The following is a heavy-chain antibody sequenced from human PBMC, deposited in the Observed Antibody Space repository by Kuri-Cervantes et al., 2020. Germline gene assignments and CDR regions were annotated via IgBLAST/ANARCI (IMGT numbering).Heavy chain of an antibody. D-gene: IGHD2-15*01. CDR1: GFTFSDYY. Sequence: GGSLRLSCAASGFTFSDYYMSWIRQAPGKGLEWVSYISSSGSTIYYADSVKGRFTISRDNAKNSLYLQMNSLRAEDTAVYYCARGVVRVDNDAFDIWGQGTMVTVSS. J-gene: IGHJ3*02. V-gene: IGHV3-11*04. CDR3: ARGVVRVDNDAFDI. CDR2: ISSSGSTI.